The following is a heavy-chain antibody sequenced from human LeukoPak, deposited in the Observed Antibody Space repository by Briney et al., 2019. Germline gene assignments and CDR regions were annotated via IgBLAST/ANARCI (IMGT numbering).Heavy chain of an antibody. CDR3: ARGRLRGAAAGIYWFDP. CDR2: ISAYNGNT. J-gene: IGHJ5*02. CDR1: GYTFTSYG. V-gene: IGHV1-18*01. D-gene: IGHD6-13*01. Sequence: GASVKVSCKASGYTFTSYGISWVRQAPGQGLEWMGWISAYNGNTNYAQKLQGRVTMTTDTSTSTAYMELRGLRSDDTAVYYCARGRLRGAAAGIYWFDPWGQGTLVTVSS.